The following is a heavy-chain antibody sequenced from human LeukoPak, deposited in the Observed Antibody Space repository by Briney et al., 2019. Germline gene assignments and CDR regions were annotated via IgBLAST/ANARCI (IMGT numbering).Heavy chain of an antibody. V-gene: IGHV3-9*01. CDR1: GFTFDDYA. J-gene: IGHJ4*02. CDR3: AKGPYGDYQYYFDY. Sequence: GGSLRLSCAASGFTFDDYAMHWVRQAPGKGLEWVSGISWNSGSIGYADSVKGRFTISRDNAKNSLYLQMNSLRAEDTALYYCAKGPYGDYQYYFDYWGQGTLVTVSS. CDR2: ISWNSGSI. D-gene: IGHD4-17*01.